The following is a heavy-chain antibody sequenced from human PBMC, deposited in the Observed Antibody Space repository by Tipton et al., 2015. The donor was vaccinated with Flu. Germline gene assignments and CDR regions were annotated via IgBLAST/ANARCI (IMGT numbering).Heavy chain of an antibody. CDR2: VSSSGTA. CDR1: GGSIGTYY. J-gene: IGHJ4*02. CDR3: TRHGAAPDY. Sequence: LRLSCTVSGGSIGTYYYNWIRQPPGKGPEWLGYVSSSGTAIYNPSLRGRVTMSGDTSKNQVSLRLTSVTAADTAVYYCTRHGAAPDYWGQGTLVTVSS. D-gene: IGHD2-15*01. V-gene: IGHV4-59*01.